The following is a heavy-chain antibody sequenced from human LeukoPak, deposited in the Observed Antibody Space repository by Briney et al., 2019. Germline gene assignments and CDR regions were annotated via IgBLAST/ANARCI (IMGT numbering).Heavy chain of an antibody. Sequence: GASVKVSCKASGYTFTGYYMHWVRQAPGQGLEWMGWINPNSGGTNYAQKFQGRVTMTRDTSISTAYMELSRLRSDDTAVYYCARDGPYSDFWSGQKEYYYYGMDVWGQGTTVTVSS. D-gene: IGHD3-3*01. CDR1: GYTFTGYY. CDR2: INPNSGGT. J-gene: IGHJ6*02. V-gene: IGHV1-2*02. CDR3: ARDGPYSDFWSGQKEYYYYGMDV.